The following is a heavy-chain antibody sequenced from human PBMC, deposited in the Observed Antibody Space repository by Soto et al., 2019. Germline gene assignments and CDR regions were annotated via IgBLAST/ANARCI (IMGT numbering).Heavy chain of an antibody. Sequence: SVKVSCKASGGTFSSYAISWVRQAPGQGLEWMGGIIPIFGTANYAQKFQGRVTITADESTSTAYMELSSLRSEDTAVYYCARDGYGSGSDYKAPQIYGMDVWGQGTTVTVAS. J-gene: IGHJ6*02. CDR2: IIPIFGTA. V-gene: IGHV1-69*13. CDR1: GGTFSSYA. D-gene: IGHD3-10*01. CDR3: ARDGYGSGSDYKAPQIYGMDV.